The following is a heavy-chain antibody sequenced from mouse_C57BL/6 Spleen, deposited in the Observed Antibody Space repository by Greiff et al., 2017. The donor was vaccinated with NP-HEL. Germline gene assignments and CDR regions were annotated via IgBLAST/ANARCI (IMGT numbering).Heavy chain of an antibody. V-gene: IGHV1-26*01. CDR3: ARGVYYDYEGYFDY. D-gene: IGHD2-4*01. Sequence: VQLQQSGPELVKPGASVKISCKASGYTFTDYYMNWVKQSHGKSLEWIGDINPNNGGTSYTQKFKGKATLTVDKSSSTAYMELRSLTSEDSAVYYCARGVYYDYEGYFDYWGQGTTLTVSS. J-gene: IGHJ2*01. CDR2: INPNNGGT. CDR1: GYTFTDYY.